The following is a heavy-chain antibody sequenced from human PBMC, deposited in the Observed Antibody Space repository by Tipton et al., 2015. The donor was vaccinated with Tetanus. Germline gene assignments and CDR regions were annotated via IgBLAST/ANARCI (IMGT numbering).Heavy chain of an antibody. Sequence: TLSLTCSVSDGPVSSGGFYWGWVRQVTGKGLEWIGNIYYTELTSYTPSLNSRVSISVDTSKNQFSLRLTSVTAADTAVYFWARGLPREPFYLDYWGQGKQVTVSS. CDR1: DGPVSSGGFY. J-gene: IGHJ4*02. CDR2: IYYTELT. V-gene: IGHV4-31*03. D-gene: IGHD1-26*01. CDR3: ARGLPREPFYLDY.